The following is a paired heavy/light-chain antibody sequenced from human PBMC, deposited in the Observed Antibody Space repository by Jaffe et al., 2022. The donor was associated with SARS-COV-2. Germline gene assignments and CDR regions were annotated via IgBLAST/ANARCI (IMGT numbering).Light chain of an antibody. CDR2: AST. CDR1: SSNIGAGYN. J-gene: IGLJ3*02. CDR3: QAQDSSLGGSV. V-gene: IGLV1-40*01. Sequence: QSVLTQPPSVSGAPGQRVTISCSGTSSNIGAGYNVHWYQQFPGTAPKLLIFASTIRPSGVPDRFSGSKSGTSASLAISGLQAEDEADYFCQAQDSSLGGSVFGGGTKLTVL.
Heavy chain of an antibody. CDR1: GFTFTDAW. CDR2: IKSRTDGGTA. J-gene: IGHJ1*01. Sequence: EVQLVESGGGLVEPGGSLRLSCAASGFTFTDAWMSWVRQAPGKGLESIGLIKSRTDGGTAEYAAPVKGKFTISRDDSKNTLYLQMNSLKIEDTAVYYCSLRWWHGGEYFPQWGQGTLVTVSS. CDR3: SLRWWHGGEYFPQ. V-gene: IGHV3-15*01. D-gene: IGHD2-15*01.